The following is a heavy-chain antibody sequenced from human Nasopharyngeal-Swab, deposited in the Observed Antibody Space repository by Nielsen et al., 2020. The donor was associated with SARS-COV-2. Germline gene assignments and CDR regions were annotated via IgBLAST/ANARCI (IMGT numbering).Heavy chain of an antibody. J-gene: IGHJ3*01. Sequence: ASVKVSCKASGYSFTSNEIHWVRQAIGQGLEWMGWMNPNSGNTAYGQKFQGRVSLTRDTSINTAYLELRSLTSDDTAVYYCASAVTVFGAFDVWGQGTMVTVSS. CDR3: ASAVTVFGAFDV. D-gene: IGHD3-10*01. CDR2: MNPNSGNT. CDR1: GYSFTSNE. V-gene: IGHV1-8*01.